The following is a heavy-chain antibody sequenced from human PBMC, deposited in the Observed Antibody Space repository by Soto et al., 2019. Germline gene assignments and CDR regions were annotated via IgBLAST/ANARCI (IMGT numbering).Heavy chain of an antibody. CDR1: GFTVSSNY. CDR2: IYSGGST. CDR3: ARDQGSYALDY. Sequence: EVPLVETGGGLIQPGGSLRLSCAASGFTVSSNYMSWVRQAPGKGLEWVSVIYSGGSTYYADSVKGRFTISRDNSKNTLYLQMNSLRAEDTAVYYCARDQGSYALDYWGQGTLVTVSS. V-gene: IGHV3-53*02. J-gene: IGHJ4*02. D-gene: IGHD2-2*01.